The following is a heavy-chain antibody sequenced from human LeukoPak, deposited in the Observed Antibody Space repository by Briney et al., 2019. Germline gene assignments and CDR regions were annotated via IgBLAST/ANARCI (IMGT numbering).Heavy chain of an antibody. J-gene: IGHJ5*02. Sequence: GASVKVSCKAPGYTFTSYGISWVRQAPGQGLEWMGWISAYNGNTNYAQKLQGRVTMTTDTSTSTAYMELRSLRSDDTAVYYCARVPPRSPSYYDFWSGYSFDPYKFDPWGQGTLVTVSS. D-gene: IGHD3-3*01. CDR1: GYTFTSYG. CDR3: ARVPPRSPSYYDFWSGYSFDPYKFDP. V-gene: IGHV1-18*01. CDR2: ISAYNGNT.